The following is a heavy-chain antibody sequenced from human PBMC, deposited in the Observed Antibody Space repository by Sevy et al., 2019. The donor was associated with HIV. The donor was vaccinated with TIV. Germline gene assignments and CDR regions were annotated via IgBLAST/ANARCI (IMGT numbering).Heavy chain of an antibody. CDR3: TTTSRNKDYYDSRGDYYYYGMDV. Sequence: GGSLRLSCAASGFTFSNAWMSWVRQAPGKGLEWVGHIKSKTDGGTTDYAAPAKGRFTISRYDSKNTLYLQMNSLKTEDTAVYYCTTTSRNKDYYDSRGDYYYYGMDVWGQGTTVTVSS. CDR1: GFTFSNAW. V-gene: IGHV3-15*01. D-gene: IGHD3-22*01. CDR2: IKSKTDGGTT. J-gene: IGHJ6*02.